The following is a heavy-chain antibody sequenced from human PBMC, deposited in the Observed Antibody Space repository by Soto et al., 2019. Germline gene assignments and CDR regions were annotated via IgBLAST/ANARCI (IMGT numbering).Heavy chain of an antibody. CDR3: ARAWGFSSGWYGSFSY. Sequence: SQTHSLTCAISGDSVSSNRAAWNWIRQSPSRGLEWLGRTYYRSKWYNDYAVSVKSRITINPDTSKNQFSLQLNSVTPEDTAVYYCARAWGFSSGWYGSFSYWGRGTLVTVSS. D-gene: IGHD6-19*01. V-gene: IGHV6-1*01. CDR1: GDSVSSNRAA. CDR2: TYYRSKWYN. J-gene: IGHJ2*01.